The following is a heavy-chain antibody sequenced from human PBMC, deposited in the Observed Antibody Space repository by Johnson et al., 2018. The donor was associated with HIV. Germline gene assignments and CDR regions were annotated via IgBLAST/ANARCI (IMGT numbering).Heavy chain of an antibody. Sequence: VQLVESGGGLVQPGGSLRLSCAASGFTFSSYAMSWVRQAPGKGLEWVSAISGSGGYTYYADSVKGRFTISRDSSKNTLYLQMNSRRAEDTVVYYCAKDMFRWELLDGDTFDIWGQGTMVTVSS. CDR2: ISGSGGYT. CDR1: GFTFSSYA. V-gene: IGHV3-23*04. CDR3: AKDMFRWELLDGDTFDI. J-gene: IGHJ3*02. D-gene: IGHD1-26*01.